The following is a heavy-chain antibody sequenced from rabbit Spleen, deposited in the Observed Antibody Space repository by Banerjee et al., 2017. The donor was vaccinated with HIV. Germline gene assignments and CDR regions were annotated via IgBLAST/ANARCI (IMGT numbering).Heavy chain of an antibody. CDR3: ARDAGTSFSTYGMDL. J-gene: IGHJ6*01. Sequence: QEQLVESGGGLVKPEGSLTLTCKASGVSLNDKDVMCWVRQAPGKGLEWIACINMFTGKSVYASWAKGRFIMSRPSSTTVTLQMTSLTAADTATYFCARDAGTSFSTYGMDLWGPGTLVTVS. CDR2: INMFTGKS. D-gene: IGHD8-1*01. CDR1: GVSLNDKDV. V-gene: IGHV1S45*01.